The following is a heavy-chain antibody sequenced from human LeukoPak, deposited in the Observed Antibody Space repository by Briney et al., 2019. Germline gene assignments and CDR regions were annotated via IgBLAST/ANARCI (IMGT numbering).Heavy chain of an antibody. CDR3: AGGPNIVVDTGYDY. D-gene: IGHD2-2*01. Sequence: SETLSLTCTVSGGSISSSSYYWGWIRQPPGKGLEWIGSIYYSGSTYYNPSLKSRVTISVDTSKNQFSLKLSSVTAADTAVYYCAGGPNIVVDTGYDYWGQGTLVTVSS. CDR2: IYYSGST. J-gene: IGHJ4*02. CDR1: GGSISSSSYY. V-gene: IGHV4-39*07.